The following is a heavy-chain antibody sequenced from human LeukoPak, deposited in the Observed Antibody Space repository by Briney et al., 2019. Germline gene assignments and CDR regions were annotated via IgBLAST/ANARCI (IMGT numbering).Heavy chain of an antibody. CDR1: GYTFTNYF. CDR2: INPSDGST. Sequence: GASVKVSCKASGYTFTNYFIHWVRQAPGQGLEWMGIINPSDGSTSYAQKFQGRVTITADISTSTAYMELSGLTSDDTAVYYCAREGSGTVLTVPWAFDIWGQGTMVTVSS. D-gene: IGHD4/OR15-4a*01. J-gene: IGHJ3*02. V-gene: IGHV1-46*01. CDR3: AREGSGTVLTVPWAFDI.